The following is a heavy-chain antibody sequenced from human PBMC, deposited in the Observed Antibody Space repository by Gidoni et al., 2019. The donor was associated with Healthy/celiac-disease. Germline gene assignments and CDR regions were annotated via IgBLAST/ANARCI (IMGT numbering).Heavy chain of an antibody. J-gene: IGHJ6*02. V-gene: IGHV4-59*01. Sequence: QVQLQESGPGLVKPSETLSLTCTVSGGSISSYYWRWIRQPPGKGLEWLGYIYYSGSTNYNPSLKSRVTISVDTSKNQFSLKLSSVTAADTAVYYCARVTGLDYYGMDVWGQGTTVTVSS. CDR3: ARVTGLDYYGMDV. CDR1: GGSISSYY. CDR2: IYYSGST.